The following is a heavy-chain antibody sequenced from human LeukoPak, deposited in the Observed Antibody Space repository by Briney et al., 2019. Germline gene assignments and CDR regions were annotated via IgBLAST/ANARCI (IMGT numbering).Heavy chain of an antibody. D-gene: IGHD4-23*01. CDR2: INPSGGST. J-gene: IGHJ3*02. Sequence: ASVKVSCKASGYTFTSYYMHWVRQAPGQGLEWMGIINPSGGSTSYAQKFQGRVTMTRDTSTSTVYMELSSLRSEDTAVYYCARYPSTTVVTPDAFDIRGQGTMVTVSS. V-gene: IGHV1-46*01. CDR1: GYTFTSYY. CDR3: ARYPSTTVVTPDAFDI.